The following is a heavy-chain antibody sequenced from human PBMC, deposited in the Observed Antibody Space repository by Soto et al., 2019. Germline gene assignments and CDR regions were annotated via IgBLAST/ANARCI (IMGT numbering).Heavy chain of an antibody. D-gene: IGHD6-13*01. CDR1: EVTFSSYA. CDR3: ASLAAGYSSSWSPYGMDV. V-gene: IGHV1-69*01. CDR2: IIPICGTA. J-gene: IGHJ6*02. Sequence: QVQLVQSGAEVKKPGSSVKVSCKASEVTFSSYAISWVRQAPGQGLEWMGGIIPICGTANYAQKFQGRVTITADESTSTAYMELSSLRSEDTAVYYCASLAAGYSSSWSPYGMDVWGQGTTVTVSS.